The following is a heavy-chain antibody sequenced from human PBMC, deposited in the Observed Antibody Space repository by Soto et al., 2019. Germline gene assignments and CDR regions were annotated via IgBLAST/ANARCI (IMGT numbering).Heavy chain of an antibody. J-gene: IGHJ3*01. CDR1: GXNFRNFN. Sequence: PXGSLRLSGEGSGXNFRNFNMIWVRQAPGKGLELVSSVSGSSSYIYYADYVKGRFTVSIDNANNLVFMQMNGLRPEDTAMYYCARDLSGHYGPWGQGTMAPVSS. CDR3: ARDLSGHYGP. V-gene: IGHV3-21*06. CDR2: VSGSSSYI. D-gene: IGHD4-17*01.